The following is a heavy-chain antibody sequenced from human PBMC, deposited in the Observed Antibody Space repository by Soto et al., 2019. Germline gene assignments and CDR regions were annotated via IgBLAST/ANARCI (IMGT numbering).Heavy chain of an antibody. CDR2: IYYTGTT. D-gene: IGHD2-15*01. V-gene: IGHV4-59*01. CDR3: AIAMAIAAENWFDP. Sequence: QVQLQESGPGLVKPSETLSLTCTVSGGSISSYYWNWIRQPPGAGLEWIGYIYYTGTTSYNPSLKSRVTISVDMSKTQFSLKLNSVTAADTAVYSCAIAMAIAAENWFDPGGQGPLVTVSS. J-gene: IGHJ5*02. CDR1: GGSISSYY.